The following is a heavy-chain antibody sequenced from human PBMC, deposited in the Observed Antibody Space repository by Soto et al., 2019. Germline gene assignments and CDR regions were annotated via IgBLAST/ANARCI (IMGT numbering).Heavy chain of an antibody. J-gene: IGHJ4*02. CDR1: GGSISSGGYY. Sequence: QVQLQESGPGLVKPSQTLSLTCTVSGGSISSGGYYWSWIRQHPGKGLEWFGYIYYSGSTYYNPSRKSRVTISVDTSKNQFSLKLSSVTAADTAVYYCARGRTSSPTPGDYWGQGTLVTVSS. CDR2: IYYSGST. CDR3: ARGRTSSPTPGDY. D-gene: IGHD2-2*01. V-gene: IGHV4-31*03.